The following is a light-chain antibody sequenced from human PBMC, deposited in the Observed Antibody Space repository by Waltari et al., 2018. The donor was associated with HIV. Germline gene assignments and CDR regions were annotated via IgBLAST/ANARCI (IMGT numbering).Light chain of an antibody. CDR3: AAWDDSLSGWV. J-gene: IGLJ3*02. CDR1: SSNIGSHY. CDR2: RNN. V-gene: IGLV1-47*01. Sequence: QSVLTQPPSASGTTGQRVTISCSGSSSNIGSHYVYWYQQLPGTAPKLLIYRNNQRPSGVPDRFSGSKSGTSASLAISGLRSEDEADYYCAAWDDSLSGWVFGGGTKLTVL.